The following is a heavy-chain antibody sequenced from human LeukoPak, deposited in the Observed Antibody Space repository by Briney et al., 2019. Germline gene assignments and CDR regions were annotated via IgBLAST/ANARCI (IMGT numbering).Heavy chain of an antibody. CDR2: IYYSGNT. Sequence: GSLRLSCAASGFTFSSYAMSWTRQPPGKGLEWIGHIYYSGNTNYNPSLKSRVTISIDTSKNQFSLRLSSVTAADTAVYYCARGAAGYSYGWGQGTLVTVSS. D-gene: IGHD5-18*01. CDR1: GFTFSSYA. CDR3: ARGAAGYSYG. V-gene: IGHV4-59*01. J-gene: IGHJ4*02.